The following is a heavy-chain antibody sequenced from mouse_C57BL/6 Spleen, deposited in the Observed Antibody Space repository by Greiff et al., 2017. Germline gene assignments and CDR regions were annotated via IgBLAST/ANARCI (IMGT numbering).Heavy chain of an antibody. Sequence: QVQLQQSGAELVKPGASVKISCKASGYAFSSYWMNWVKQRPGKGLEWIGQIYPGDGDTNYNGKFKGKATLTADKSSSTAYMQLSSLTSEDSAVYICARYDYDLYYFDYWGQGTTLTVSS. CDR3: ARYDYDLYYFDY. CDR1: GYAFSSYW. CDR2: IYPGDGDT. J-gene: IGHJ2*01. V-gene: IGHV1-80*01. D-gene: IGHD2-4*01.